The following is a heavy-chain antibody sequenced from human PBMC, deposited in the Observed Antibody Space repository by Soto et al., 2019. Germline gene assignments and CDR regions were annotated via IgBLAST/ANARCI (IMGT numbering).Heavy chain of an antibody. CDR3: GRQPGHCGSTTCFGYYSVDV. CDR2: IYYSGST. D-gene: IGHD2-2*01. CDR1: GGSISSSSYS. J-gene: IGHJ6*02. Sequence: QLQLQESGPRLVKPSETLSLTCSVSGGSISSSSYSWGWIRQPPGKGLEWIGTIYYSGSTHYNPSLEGRVAISADTPNNQLSLRLSSVPAADTAVYYCGRQPGHCGSTTCFGYYSVDVWGQGTTVTVS. V-gene: IGHV4-39*01.